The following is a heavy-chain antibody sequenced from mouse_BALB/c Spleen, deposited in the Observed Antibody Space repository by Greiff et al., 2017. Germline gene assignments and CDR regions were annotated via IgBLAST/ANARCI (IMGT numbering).Heavy chain of an antibody. J-gene: IGHJ2*01. CDR2: ISSGGST. V-gene: IGHV5-6-5*01. CDR3: ARGAGTVVAPDY. D-gene: IGHD1-1*01. Sequence: EVKLQESGGGLVKPGGSLKLSCAASGFTFSSYAMSWVRQTPEKRLEWVASISSGGSTYYPDSVKGRFTISRDNARNILYLQMSSLRSEDTAMYYCARGAGTVVAPDYWGQGTTLTVSS. CDR1: GFTFSSYA.